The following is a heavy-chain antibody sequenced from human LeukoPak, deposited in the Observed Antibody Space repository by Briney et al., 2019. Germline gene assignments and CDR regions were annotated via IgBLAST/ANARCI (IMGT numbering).Heavy chain of an antibody. V-gene: IGHV4-4*02. D-gene: IGHD2-8*02. J-gene: IGHJ4*02. CDR3: ARWCTGNACHAVGAY. CDR2: IYHSGST. Sequence: PSETLSLTCAVSGGSISSSNWWSWVRQPPGQGLEWIGEIYHSGSTNYNPSLKSRVTISVDKSKNQFSLKLTSVTAADTALYYCARWCTGNACHAVGAYWGQGSLVTVSS. CDR1: GGSISSSNW.